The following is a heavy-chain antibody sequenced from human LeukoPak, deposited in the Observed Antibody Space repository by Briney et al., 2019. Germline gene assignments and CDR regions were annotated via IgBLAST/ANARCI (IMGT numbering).Heavy chain of an antibody. J-gene: IGHJ4*02. Sequence: GGSLRLSCAASGFTFSSYGMHWVRQARGKGLEWVAFIRYDGSNKYYADSVKGRFTISRDNSKNTLYLQMNSLRAEDTAVYYCAKDAPPYSSGWYYFDYWGQGTLVTVSS. CDR1: GFTFSSYG. CDR2: IRYDGSNK. CDR3: AKDAPPYSSGWYYFDY. D-gene: IGHD6-19*01. V-gene: IGHV3-30*02.